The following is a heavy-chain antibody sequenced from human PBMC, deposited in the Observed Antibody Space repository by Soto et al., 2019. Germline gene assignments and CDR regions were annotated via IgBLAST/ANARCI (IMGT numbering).Heavy chain of an antibody. CDR3: AKVRVQRGMRWLQQPSDY. Sequence: GGSLRLSCAASGFTFSSYAMSWVRQAPGKGLEWVSAISGSGGSTYYADSVKGRFTISRDNSKNTLYLQMNSLRAEDTAVYYCAKVRVQRGMRWLQQPSDYWGQGTLVTVSS. CDR2: ISGSGGST. J-gene: IGHJ4*02. CDR1: GFTFSSYA. V-gene: IGHV3-23*01. D-gene: IGHD5-12*01.